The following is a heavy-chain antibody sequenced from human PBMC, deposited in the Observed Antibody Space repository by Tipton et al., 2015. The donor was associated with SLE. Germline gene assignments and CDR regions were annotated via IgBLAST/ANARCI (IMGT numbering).Heavy chain of an antibody. D-gene: IGHD2-15*01. CDR2: INRSRSS. CDR1: GGSFSGYY. V-gene: IGHV4-34*01. J-gene: IGHJ3*02. Sequence: LRLSCAVYGGSFSGYYLSWIRQSPGKGLAWIGEINRSRSSNYNPSLKSRVTISVDTSKNQFSLKLSSVTAADTAVYYCAREDIVVVVAATRGAFDIWGQGTMVTVSS. CDR3: AREDIVVVVAATRGAFDI.